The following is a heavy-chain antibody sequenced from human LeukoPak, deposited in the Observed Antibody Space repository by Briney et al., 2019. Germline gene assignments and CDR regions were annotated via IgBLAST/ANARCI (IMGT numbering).Heavy chain of an antibody. CDR2: INTDGSST. Sequence: GRSLRLSCSASGFTFRSYWMHWVRQAPGKGLVWVSRINTDGSSTNYVDSVKGRFTISRDNSKSTLYVQLNSLRAEDTAVYYCARGPRYSYGSVSYANGLFASWGQGTLVTVSS. CDR3: ARGPRYSYGSVSYANGLFAS. CDR1: GFTFRSYW. J-gene: IGHJ4*02. D-gene: IGHD3-10*01. V-gene: IGHV3-74*01.